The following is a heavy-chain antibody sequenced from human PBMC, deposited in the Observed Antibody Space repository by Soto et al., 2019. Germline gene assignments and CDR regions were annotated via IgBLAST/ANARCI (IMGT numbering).Heavy chain of an antibody. CDR2: IIPIFGPA. V-gene: IGHV1-69*01. D-gene: IGHD6-25*01. Sequence: QVQLVQSGSEVKKPGSSVRVSCKASGGSVSNSAISWLRQAPGQGLEWMGGIIPIFGPAIYARKFQGRFTISADESTGTAYMELNNGRSDDTAVYYCGRGSSVTKVEYWGKGTLVTVSS. CDR3: GRGSSVTKVEY. CDR1: GGSVSNSA. J-gene: IGHJ4*02.